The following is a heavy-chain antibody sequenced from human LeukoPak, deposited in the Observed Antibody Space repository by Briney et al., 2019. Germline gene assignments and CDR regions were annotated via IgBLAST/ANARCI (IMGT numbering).Heavy chain of an antibody. CDR3: GRAGPVDCSGGSCYEGY. Sequence: PSETLSLTCAVYGVSFSVYYWSWIRQPPGKGLEWIGEINHSGSTNYNPSLKSRVTISVDTSKNQFSLKLSSVTAAHTAVYYCGRAGPVDCSGGSCYEGYWGQGTLVTVSS. CDR2: INHSGST. V-gene: IGHV4-34*01. CDR1: GVSFSVYY. J-gene: IGHJ4*02. D-gene: IGHD2-15*01.